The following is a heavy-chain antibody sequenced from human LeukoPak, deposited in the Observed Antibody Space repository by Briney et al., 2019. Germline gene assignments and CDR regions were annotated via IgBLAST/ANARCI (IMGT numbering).Heavy chain of an antibody. J-gene: IGHJ4*02. CDR2: ISSSSSYI. Sequence: PGGSLRLSCVASGFTFSSSYSLNWVRQAPGKGLEWVSSISSSSSYIYYADSVKGRFTISRDNAKNTLYLQMNSLRAEDTAVYYCARDHYDSSDYYYAFDYWGQGTLVTVSS. V-gene: IGHV3-21*01. CDR3: ARDHYDSSDYYYAFDY. CDR1: GFTFSSSYS. D-gene: IGHD3-22*01.